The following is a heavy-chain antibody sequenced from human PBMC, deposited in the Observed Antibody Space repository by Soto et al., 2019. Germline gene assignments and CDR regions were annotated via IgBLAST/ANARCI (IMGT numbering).Heavy chain of an antibody. J-gene: IGHJ4*02. CDR1: GESFSGHI. V-gene: IGHV4-34*01. CDR2: INHSGSA. Sequence: SETLSLTCAVYGESFSGHIWTWIRQTPGKWLQWIGQINHSGSASYNPSLKSRVTISVHTSNSQFSLELSSVTAADTAVYYCARGLITGSHYSGGWYYFDSWGQGTQVTVS. D-gene: IGHD6-19*01. CDR3: ARGLITGSHYSGGWYYFDS.